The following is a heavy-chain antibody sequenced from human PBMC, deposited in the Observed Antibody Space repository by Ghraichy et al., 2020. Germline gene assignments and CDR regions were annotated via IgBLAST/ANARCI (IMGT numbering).Heavy chain of an antibody. CDR3: ARVIMHITIFGRIITPPYLDY. CDR2: INHSGST. CDR1: GGSFSDYF. V-gene: IGHV4-34*01. Sequence: SETLSLTCAVYGGSFSDYFWSWIRQPPGKGLEWIGEINHSGSTNYNPSPRSRETTSLDTSKNQFSLKLSTVTAADTAAYYCARVIMHITIFGRIITPPYLDYWGQGTLVTVAS. D-gene: IGHD3-3*01. J-gene: IGHJ4*02.